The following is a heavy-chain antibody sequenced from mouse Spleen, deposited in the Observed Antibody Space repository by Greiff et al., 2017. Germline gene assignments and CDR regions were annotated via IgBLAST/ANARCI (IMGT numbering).Heavy chain of an antibody. V-gene: IGHV5-17*01. Sequence: EVKLVESGGGLVKPGGSLKLSCAASGFTFSDYGMHWVRQAPEKGLEWVAYISSGSSTIYYADTVKGRFTISRDNAKNTLFLQMTSLRSEDTAMYYCASGSSRAWFAYWGQGTLVTVSA. CDR2: ISSGSSTI. CDR1: GFTFSDYG. D-gene: IGHD1-1*01. J-gene: IGHJ3*01. CDR3: ASGSSRAWFAY.